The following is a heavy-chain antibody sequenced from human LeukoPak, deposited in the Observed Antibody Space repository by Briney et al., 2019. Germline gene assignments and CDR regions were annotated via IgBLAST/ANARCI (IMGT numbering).Heavy chain of an antibody. J-gene: IGHJ4*02. D-gene: IGHD1-1*01. V-gene: IGHV3-23*05. CDR3: AKASWVSNADAVL. Sequence: GALRLSCAPVGVTFRRYAMSWGRHCPAAGLGWGSQLRGGSETVNTNSVKCRFALSRDESRNTVFLQLNNLRVEDTAIYYCAKASWVSNADAVLWGQGTVVTVSS. CDR2: LRGGSET. CDR1: GVTFRRYA.